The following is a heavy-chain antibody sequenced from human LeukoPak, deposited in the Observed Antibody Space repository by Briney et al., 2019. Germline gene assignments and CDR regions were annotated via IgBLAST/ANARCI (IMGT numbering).Heavy chain of an antibody. CDR2: IIPIFGTA. CDR1: GYTFTGYY. CDR3: ARDYRGSSFADDAFDI. D-gene: IGHD6-6*01. V-gene: IGHV1-69*13. J-gene: IGHJ3*02. Sequence: SVKVSCKASGYTFTGYYMHWVRQAPGQGLEWMGGIIPIFGTANYAQKFQGRVTITADESTSTAYMELSSLRSEDTAVYYCARDYRGSSFADDAFDIWGQGTMVTVSS.